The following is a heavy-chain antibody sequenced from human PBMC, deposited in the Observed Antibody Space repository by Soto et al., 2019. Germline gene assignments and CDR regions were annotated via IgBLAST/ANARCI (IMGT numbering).Heavy chain of an antibody. CDR1: GFTFISYA. CDR3: AKGPVYYDSSGSRAEYFQH. V-gene: IGHV3-23*01. CDR2: ISGSGGST. D-gene: IGHD3-22*01. Sequence: QSWGSLRLSCAASGFTFISYAMIFVRHAPFKWLEWVSAISGSGGSTYYADSVKGRFTISRDNSKNTLYLQMNSLRAEDTAVYYCAKGPVYYDSSGSRAEYFQHWGQGTLVTVSS. J-gene: IGHJ1*01.